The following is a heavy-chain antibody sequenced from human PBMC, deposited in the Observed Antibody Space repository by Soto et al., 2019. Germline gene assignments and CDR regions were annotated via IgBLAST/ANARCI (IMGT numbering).Heavy chain of an antibody. J-gene: IGHJ3*02. CDR2: ISGSGSST. V-gene: IGHV3-23*01. Sequence: GGSLRLSCAASGFTFSDYAMSWFRQAPGKGLEWVSSISGSGSSTYYADSVKGRFTISRDNSKNTLYLQMNSLRAEDTAVYYCAKILQWLSVDAFDIWGQGTMVTVSS. CDR3: AKILQWLSVDAFDI. CDR1: GFTFSDYA. D-gene: IGHD3-22*01.